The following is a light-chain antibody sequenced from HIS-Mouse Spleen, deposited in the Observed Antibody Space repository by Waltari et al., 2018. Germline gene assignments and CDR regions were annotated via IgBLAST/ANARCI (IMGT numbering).Light chain of an antibody. CDR2: DVS. V-gene: IGLV2-14*03. CDR3: SSYTSSSTLV. CDR1: ISYVGGYKY. Sequence: QSALTQPASVSGSPGQSLTISCTGTISYVGGYKYVSGYQQHPGKAPKLMIYDVSNRPSGVSNRFSGSKSGNTASLTISGLQAEDEADYYCSSYTSSSTLVFGGGTKLTVL. J-gene: IGLJ3*02.